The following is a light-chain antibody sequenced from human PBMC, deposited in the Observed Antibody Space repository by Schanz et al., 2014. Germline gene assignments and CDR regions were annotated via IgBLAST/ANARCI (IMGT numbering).Light chain of an antibody. Sequence: GDRVTITCRASQSISSWLAWYQQKPGKAPKLLVYDASTLESGVPPRFSGSGSGTDFTLTISSLQSEDFAVYYCQQYNSWPRTFGQGTKVEIK. J-gene: IGKJ1*01. V-gene: IGKV1-5*01. CDR1: QSISSW. CDR3: QQYNSWPRT. CDR2: DAS.